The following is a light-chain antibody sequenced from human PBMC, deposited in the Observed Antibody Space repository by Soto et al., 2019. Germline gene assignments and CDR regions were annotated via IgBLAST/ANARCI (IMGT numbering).Light chain of an antibody. CDR2: AAS. Sequence: DIQMTQSPSYVSASVGDRVTITCRASPGSSRWLAWYQQKPWKAPKLLIYAASSLQSGVPSRFSGSGAGTDFPLTISSLQPEDVATYYCQQANSFPRTCGQGTRLEIK. CDR1: PGSSRW. CDR3: QQANSFPRT. V-gene: IGKV1-12*01. J-gene: IGKJ5*01.